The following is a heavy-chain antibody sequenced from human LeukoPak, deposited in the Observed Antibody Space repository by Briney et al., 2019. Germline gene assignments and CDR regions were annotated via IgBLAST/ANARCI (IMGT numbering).Heavy chain of an antibody. Sequence: GGSLRLSCAASGFTFSSYAMSWVRQAPGKGLEWISAISGSGGSTYYADSMKGRFTMSRANSKNTLYLQMNSLRAEDTAVYYCAKDYIVVVAAGPYFDYWGQGTLVTVSS. CDR1: GFTFSSYA. J-gene: IGHJ4*02. CDR2: ISGSGGST. D-gene: IGHD2-15*01. V-gene: IGHV3-23*01. CDR3: AKDYIVVVAAGPYFDY.